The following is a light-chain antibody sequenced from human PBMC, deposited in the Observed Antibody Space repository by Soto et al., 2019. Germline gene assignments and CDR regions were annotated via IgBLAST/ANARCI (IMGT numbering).Light chain of an antibody. CDR1: SSDVGSYNL. CDR3: CSYGGSSTPVL. J-gene: IGLJ2*01. CDR2: EVS. Sequence: QSALTQPASVSGSPGQSITISCTGTSSDVGSYNLVSWYQQHPGKAPKLMIFEVSRRPSGVSNRFSGSKSGNTASLTISGLQAEDEAGYYCCSYGGSSTPVLFGGGTKLTVL. V-gene: IGLV2-23*02.